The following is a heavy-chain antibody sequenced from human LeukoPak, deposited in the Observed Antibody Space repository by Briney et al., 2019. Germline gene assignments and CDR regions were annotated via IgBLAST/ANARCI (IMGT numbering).Heavy chain of an antibody. D-gene: IGHD6-13*01. CDR3: AQWGYRRSLGLFDLFDP. J-gene: IGHJ5*02. V-gene: IGHV3-23*01. CDR2: ISGSGGNT. CDR1: GFTFSSYA. Sequence: GGSLRLSCAASGFTFSSYAMSWVRQAPGKGLEWVSAISGSGGNTYYADSVKGRFTISRDNSKNTLYLQMNSLRAEDTAVYYCAQWGYRRSLGLFDLFDPWGQGTLVTVSS.